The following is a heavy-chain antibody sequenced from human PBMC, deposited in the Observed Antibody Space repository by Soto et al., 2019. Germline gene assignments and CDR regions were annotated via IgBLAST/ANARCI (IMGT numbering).Heavy chain of an antibody. CDR2: ISYDGSNK. J-gene: IGHJ4*02. Sequence: QVQLVESGGGVVQPGRSLRLSCAASGFTFSSYAMHWVRQAPGKGLEWVAVISYDGSNKYYADSVKGRFTISRDNSKNTLYLQMNGLRAEDTAVYYCARANGDPFDYWGQGTLVTVSS. V-gene: IGHV3-30-3*01. CDR1: GFTFSSYA. D-gene: IGHD4-17*01. CDR3: ARANGDPFDY.